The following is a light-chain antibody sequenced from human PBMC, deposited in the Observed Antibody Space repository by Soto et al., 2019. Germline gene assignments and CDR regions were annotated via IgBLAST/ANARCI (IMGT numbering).Light chain of an antibody. Sequence: EIVMTQSPASLPVTPGEPASISCRSSQRLLHSNGYHFLDWYLQKPGQSPQLLIYLGSYRASGVPDRVSGSGAGTDFTLEISRVEAEDVGVYYCMQALQTPYTFGHGTKLEIK. CDR1: QRLLHSNGYHF. V-gene: IGKV2-28*01. CDR3: MQALQTPYT. J-gene: IGKJ2*01. CDR2: LGS.